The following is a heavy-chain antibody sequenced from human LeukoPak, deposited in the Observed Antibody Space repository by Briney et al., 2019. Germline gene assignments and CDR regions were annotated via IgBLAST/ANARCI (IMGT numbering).Heavy chain of an antibody. V-gene: IGHV3-15*01. J-gene: IGHJ2*01. CDR3: ATGRDFDL. CDR1: GFTFSNAW. Sequence: PGGSLRLSCAASGFTFSNAWMNWVRQAPGKGQEWVGRIKGKPDGETTDYAAPVKGRFTISRDDSKNMVYVQMNSLKTEDTTVYYCATGRDFDLWGRGTLVTVSS. CDR2: IKGKPDGETT.